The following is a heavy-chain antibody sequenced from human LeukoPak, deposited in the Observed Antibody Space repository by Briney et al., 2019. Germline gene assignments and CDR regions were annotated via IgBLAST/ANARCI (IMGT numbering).Heavy chain of an antibody. J-gene: IGHJ3*02. Sequence: GGSLRLSCAASGFTFSDYYMSWIRQAPGKGLEWVSYISSSDSTIYYADSVKGRFTISRDNAKNSLYLQINSLRAEDTAVYYCARDEYCSGGSRYPHMGHAFDIWGQGTMVTVSS. D-gene: IGHD2-15*01. CDR2: ISSSDSTI. CDR3: ARDEYCSGGSRYPHMGHAFDI. V-gene: IGHV3-11*01. CDR1: GFTFSDYY.